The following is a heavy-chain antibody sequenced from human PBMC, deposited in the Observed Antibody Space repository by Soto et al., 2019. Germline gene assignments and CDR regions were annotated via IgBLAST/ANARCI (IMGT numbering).Heavy chain of an antibody. J-gene: IGHJ4*02. Sequence: PGVSLRLSCAAPEFPFNNYAMDWVRQAPGKGLEWVATISATGGSTYYADSVKGRFTISRDNSKNTLYLQMNGLRVEDTAVYYCAKDRLAGNFDYWGQGTQVTVSS. CDR3: AKDRLAGNFDY. V-gene: IGHV3-23*01. CDR2: ISATGGST. CDR1: EFPFNNYA.